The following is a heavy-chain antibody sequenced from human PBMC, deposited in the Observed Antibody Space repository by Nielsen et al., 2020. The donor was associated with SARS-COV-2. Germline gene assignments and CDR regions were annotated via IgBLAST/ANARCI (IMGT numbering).Heavy chain of an antibody. Sequence: GESLKISCAASGFTFSASGMNWVRQAPGRGLEWISYINGGETHVYYAASVKGRFTIFRDNAKNALYLQMNSLRDDDTAVYYCARQTVSSYQRLRKYYYYIDVWGKGTTVTVSS. J-gene: IGHJ6*03. CDR1: GFTFSASG. CDR3: ARQTVSSYQRLRKYYYYIDV. D-gene: IGHD1-26*01. CDR2: INGGETHV. V-gene: IGHV3-48*02.